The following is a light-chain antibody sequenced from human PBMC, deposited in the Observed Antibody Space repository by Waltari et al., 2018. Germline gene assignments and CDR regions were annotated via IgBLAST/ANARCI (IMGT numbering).Light chain of an antibody. Sequence: QSVLTQPPSASGTPGQRVTISCSGGSSNIGSNTVNWYQQLPGTAPKLLIYSDNQRPSGVPDRFSGSKSGTSASLAISGLQSGDETDYYCAAWDDSLNGHIIFGGGTKLTVL. V-gene: IGLV1-44*01. CDR3: AAWDDSLNGHII. CDR2: SDN. CDR1: SSNIGSNT. J-gene: IGLJ2*01.